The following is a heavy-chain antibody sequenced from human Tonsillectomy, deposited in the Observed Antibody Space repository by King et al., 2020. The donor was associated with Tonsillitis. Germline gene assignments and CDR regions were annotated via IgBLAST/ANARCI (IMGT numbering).Heavy chain of an antibody. D-gene: IGHD3-22*01. CDR1: GGSISSGGYY. Sequence: QLQESGPGLVKPSQTLSLTCTVSGGSISSGGYYWSWIRQHPGQGLEWIGYIYYSGSTYYNPSLKSRVTISVDTSRNQFSLKLSSVTAADTAVYYCARVDSSGYHDVFDIWGQGTMVTVSS. CDR3: ARVDSSGYHDVFDI. CDR2: IYYSGST. J-gene: IGHJ3*02. V-gene: IGHV4-31*03.